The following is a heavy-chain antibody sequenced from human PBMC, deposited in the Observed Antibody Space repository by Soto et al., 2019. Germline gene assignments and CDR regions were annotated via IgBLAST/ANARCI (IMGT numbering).Heavy chain of an antibody. J-gene: IGHJ4*02. CDR2: INHSGST. V-gene: IGHV4-34*01. Sequence: PPETLSLTCAVYGVSFSGYYWSWILQPPGKGLEWIGEINHSGSTNYNPSLKSRVTISVDTSKNQFSLKLSSVTAADTAVYYCARGEDYYYDSSGYYGHQHPFDYWGQGTLVSVSS. CDR3: ARGEDYYYDSSGYYGHQHPFDY. CDR1: GVSFSGYY. D-gene: IGHD3-22*01.